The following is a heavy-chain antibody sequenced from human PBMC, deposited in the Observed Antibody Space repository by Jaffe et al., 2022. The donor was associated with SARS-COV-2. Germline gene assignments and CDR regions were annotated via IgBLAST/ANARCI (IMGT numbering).Heavy chain of an antibody. Sequence: QVQLQESGPGLVKPSETLSLTCTVSGGSISSYFWNWIRQPPGKGLEWIGYIYYSGSTNYNPSLKSRVTMSVDTSKNQFSLKLSSVTAADTAVYFCARQYQTVPGSRYQFDSWGQGTLVTVSS. J-gene: IGHJ4*02. CDR3: ARQYQTVPGSRYQFDS. CDR1: GGSISSYF. D-gene: IGHD6-19*01. CDR2: IYYSGST. V-gene: IGHV4-59*01.